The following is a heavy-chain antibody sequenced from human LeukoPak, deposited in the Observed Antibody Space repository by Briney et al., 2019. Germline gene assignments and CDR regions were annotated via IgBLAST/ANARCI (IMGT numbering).Heavy chain of an antibody. J-gene: IGHJ4*02. V-gene: IGHV3-21*01. D-gene: IGHD3-16*02. CDR2: ISSSSSYI. CDR1: GFTFSSYS. CDR3: ARGAARRGFIREEVDY. Sequence: PGGSLRLSCAASGFTFSSYSMNWVRQAPGKGLEWVSSISSSSSYIYYADSVKGRFTISRDNAKNSLYLQMNSLRAEDTAVYYCARGAARRGFIREEVDYWGQGTLVTVSS.